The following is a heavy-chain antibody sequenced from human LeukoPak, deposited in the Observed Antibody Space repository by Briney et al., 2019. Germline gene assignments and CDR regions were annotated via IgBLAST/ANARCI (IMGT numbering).Heavy chain of an antibody. D-gene: IGHD7-27*01. CDR3: ARRTGFFDAFDI. J-gene: IGHJ3*02. Sequence: ASVKVSCKASGYTFTGYYMHWVRQAPGQGLEWMGWINPNSGGTNYAQKFQGRVTMTRDTSISTAYMELSRLRSDDTAVYYCARRTGFFDAFDIWGQGTMVAVSS. V-gene: IGHV1-2*02. CDR2: INPNSGGT. CDR1: GYTFTGYY.